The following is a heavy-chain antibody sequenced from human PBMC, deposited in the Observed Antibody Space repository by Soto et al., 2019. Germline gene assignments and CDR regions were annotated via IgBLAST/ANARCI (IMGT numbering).Heavy chain of an antibody. V-gene: IGHV1-8*01. CDR3: ARSPPRITIFGVVIVGTGSGMDV. CDR1: GYTFTSYD. D-gene: IGHD3-3*01. CDR2: TNPNSGNT. J-gene: IGHJ6*02. Sequence: ALVKVSCKGSGYTFTSYDINWVRQATGQGLERMGWTNPNSGNTGYAQKFPGRVTMTRNTSISTAYMELSSLRSEDTAVYYCARSPPRITIFGVVIVGTGSGMDVWGPGTTVTVSS.